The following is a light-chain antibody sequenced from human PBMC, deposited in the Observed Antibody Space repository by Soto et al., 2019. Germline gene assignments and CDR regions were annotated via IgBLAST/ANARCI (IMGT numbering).Light chain of an antibody. V-gene: IGLV1-44*01. CDR1: SSNIGSNT. CDR3: AAWDDSLNGYV. CDR2: SNN. Sequence: QSARTQPPSASGTPGQRVTISCSGSSSNIGSNTVNWYQQLPGTAPKLLIYSNNQRPSGVPDRFSGSKSGTSASLAISGLQSEDEADYYCAAWDDSLNGYVFGTETGVTVL. J-gene: IGLJ1*01.